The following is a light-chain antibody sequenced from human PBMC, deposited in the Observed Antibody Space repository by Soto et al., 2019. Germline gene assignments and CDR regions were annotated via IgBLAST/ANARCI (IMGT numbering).Light chain of an antibody. V-gene: IGKV3-15*01. CDR1: QSVYSN. J-gene: IGKJ1*01. CDR3: PQYNNWPPIT. Sequence: IVLTQSAPPLSVSPWKRTTRSFSTSQSVYSNLAWYQQKPGQSRRFFFYGESTRATGIPVRFSGSGSGTELTLTFSSLQSEDFAVYYCPQYNNWPPITFGQGTKVDI. CDR2: GES.